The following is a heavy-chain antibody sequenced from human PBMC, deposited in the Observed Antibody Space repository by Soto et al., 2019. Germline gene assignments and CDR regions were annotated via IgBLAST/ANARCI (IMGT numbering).Heavy chain of an antibody. CDR2: IGTAGDT. Sequence: EVQLVESGGGLVQPGGSLRLSCAASGFTFSSYDMHWVRQATGKGLEWVSAIGTAGDTYYPGSVKGRFTISRENAKNSFYLQMNSLRAGDTAVYYCARGGRYSSGYYFDYWGQGTLVTVSS. D-gene: IGHD6-19*01. CDR1: GFTFSSYD. V-gene: IGHV3-13*01. CDR3: ARGGRYSSGYYFDY. J-gene: IGHJ4*02.